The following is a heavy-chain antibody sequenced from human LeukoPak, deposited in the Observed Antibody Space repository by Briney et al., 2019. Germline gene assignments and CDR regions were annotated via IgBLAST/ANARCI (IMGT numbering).Heavy chain of an antibody. CDR3: PRGHLYPTAMAPMYY. CDR2: IWYDGSNK. Sequence: GRSLRLSCAASGFTFSSYGMDWVRQAPGKGREWVAVIWYDGSNKYYADSVKGRFTICRDNSKNTLYLQMNSLRAEDTAVYYCPRGHLYPTAMAPMYYWGPGTRVTASS. D-gene: IGHD5-18*01. CDR1: GFTFSSYG. J-gene: IGHJ4*02. V-gene: IGHV3-33*01.